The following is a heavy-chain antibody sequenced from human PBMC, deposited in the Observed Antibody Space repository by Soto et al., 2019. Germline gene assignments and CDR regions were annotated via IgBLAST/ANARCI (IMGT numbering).Heavy chain of an antibody. V-gene: IGHV4-34*01. Sequence: PSETLSLTCAVYCGSFIGYYWSWIRQPPGKGLEWIGEINHSGSTNYNPSLKSRVTISVDTSKNQFSLKLSSVTAADTAVYYCARDANFHYYGMDVWGQGTTVTVSS. J-gene: IGHJ6*02. CDR3: ARDANFHYYGMDV. CDR1: CGSFIGYY. D-gene: IGHD2-8*01. CDR2: INHSGST.